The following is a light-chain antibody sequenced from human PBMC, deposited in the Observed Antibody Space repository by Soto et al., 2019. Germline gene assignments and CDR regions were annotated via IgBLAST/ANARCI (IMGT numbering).Light chain of an antibody. J-gene: IGKJ3*01. Sequence: EIELTQSAGPLSLSPGERATLSCRASQNINSNLAWYQQKPGQTPRLLIYDTSTRATGVPTRFSGSWSGTDFTLTISSLQSEDLAMYYCQQYNDWPFAFGPGTKVDIK. CDR2: DTS. CDR3: QQYNDWPFA. V-gene: IGKV3-15*01. CDR1: QNINSN.